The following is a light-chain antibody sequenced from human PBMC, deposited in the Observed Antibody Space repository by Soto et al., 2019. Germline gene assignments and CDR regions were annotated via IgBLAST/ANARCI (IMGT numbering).Light chain of an antibody. V-gene: IGKV3-15*01. CDR3: QQGHNWPLT. Sequence: EIAMTQSPATLSVSPGERATLSCRASQSISTELAWYQQIPGQPPRLLIYSPSTRATGVPARFTGSGSDSEFTLTSSGLQSEDFAIYYCQQGHNWPLTFGQGTRLEI. CDR1: QSISTE. CDR2: SPS. J-gene: IGKJ2*01.